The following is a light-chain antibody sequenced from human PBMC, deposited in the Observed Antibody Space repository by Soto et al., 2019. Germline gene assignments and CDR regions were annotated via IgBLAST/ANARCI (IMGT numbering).Light chain of an antibody. CDR1: QSISSY. J-gene: IGKJ3*01. V-gene: IGKV1-39*01. CDR2: AAS. Sequence: DIQMTQSPSSLSASVGDRVTITCRASQSISSYLTWYQQNPGKAPKLMIYAASSLQSGVPSRFSGSGSGTDFTLTISSPQPEDFATYYCQQSYSTPFTLGPGTKVDIK. CDR3: QQSYSTPFT.